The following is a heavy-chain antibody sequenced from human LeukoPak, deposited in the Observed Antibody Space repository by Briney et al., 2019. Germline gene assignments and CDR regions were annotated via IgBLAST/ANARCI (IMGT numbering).Heavy chain of an antibody. D-gene: IGHD1-26*01. CDR3: ARDKVVGATYFDY. Sequence: GGSLRLSCAASGFTFSSYWMSWVRQVPGKGLEWVANIKQDGSGKYYVDSVKGRFTISRDNAKNSLYLQMNSLRAEDTAVYYCARDKVVGATYFDYWGQGILVTVSS. J-gene: IGHJ4*02. CDR1: GFTFSSYW. CDR2: IKQDGSGK. V-gene: IGHV3-7*01.